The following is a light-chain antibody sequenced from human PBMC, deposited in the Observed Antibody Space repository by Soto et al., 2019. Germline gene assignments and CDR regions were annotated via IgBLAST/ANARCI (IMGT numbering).Light chain of an antibody. V-gene: IGLV4-69*01. CDR3: QTWGSGTVV. CDR2: LNSDGSH. J-gene: IGLJ2*01. Sequence: QSVLTQSPSASASLGASVKLTCTLSSGHSSYAIAWHQQQPEKGPRYLMKLNSDGSHNKGDGTPDRFSGSSSGAERYLTISSLQSEDEADNYCQTWGSGTVVFGGGTKLTVL. CDR1: SGHSSYA.